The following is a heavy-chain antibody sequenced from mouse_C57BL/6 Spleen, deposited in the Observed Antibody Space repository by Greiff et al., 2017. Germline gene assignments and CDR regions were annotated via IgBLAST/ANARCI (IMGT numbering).Heavy chain of an antibody. CDR2: ISDGGSYT. Sequence: EVKLMESGGGLVKPGGSLKLSCAASGFTFSSYAMSWVRQTPEKRLEWVATISDGGSYTYYPDNVKGRFTISRDNAKNNLYLQMSHLKSEVTAMYYCAREGDWGQGTTLTVSS. J-gene: IGHJ2*01. CDR3: AREGD. V-gene: IGHV5-4*01. CDR1: GFTFSSYA.